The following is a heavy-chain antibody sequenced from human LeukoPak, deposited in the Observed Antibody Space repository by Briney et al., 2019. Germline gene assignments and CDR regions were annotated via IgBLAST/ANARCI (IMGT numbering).Heavy chain of an antibody. J-gene: IGHJ4*02. CDR2: IYYSGST. V-gene: IGHV4-39*02. D-gene: IGHD5-24*01. CDR1: GGSISGSSYY. CDR3: ARAPYNSVDY. Sequence: SETLSLTCTVSGGSISGSSYYWGWIRQPPGKGLEWIGSIYYSGSTYYNPSLKSRVTISVDTSKNQFSLKLSSVTAADTAVYYCARAPYNSVDYWGQGTLVTVSS.